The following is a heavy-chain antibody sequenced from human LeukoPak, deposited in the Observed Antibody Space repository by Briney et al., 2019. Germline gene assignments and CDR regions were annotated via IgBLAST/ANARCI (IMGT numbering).Heavy chain of an antibody. CDR3: ARLIAAAGKNFDY. CDR2: ISVSGGST. V-gene: IGHV3-23*01. Sequence: GGSLRLSCAASGFPFNNYAITWVRQAPGKGLEWVSAISVSGGSTYYADSVKGRFTISRDNAKNSLYLQMNSLRAEDTAVYYCARLIAAAGKNFDYWGQGTLVTVSS. J-gene: IGHJ4*02. D-gene: IGHD6-13*01. CDR1: GFPFNNYA.